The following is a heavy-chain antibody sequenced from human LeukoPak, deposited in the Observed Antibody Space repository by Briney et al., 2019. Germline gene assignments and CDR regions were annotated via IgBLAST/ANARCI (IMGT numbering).Heavy chain of an antibody. Sequence: PGGSLRLSCAASGFTFSSYTINWVRQAPGKGLEWVSSISGSSYYIYYADSVRGRFTISRDNAKNSLYLQMNSLRAEDTALYYCAKAPSYDSSGYGEYFQHWGQGTLVTVSS. CDR3: AKAPSYDSSGYGEYFQH. CDR2: ISGSSYYI. D-gene: IGHD3-22*01. V-gene: IGHV3-21*04. CDR1: GFTFSSYT. J-gene: IGHJ1*01.